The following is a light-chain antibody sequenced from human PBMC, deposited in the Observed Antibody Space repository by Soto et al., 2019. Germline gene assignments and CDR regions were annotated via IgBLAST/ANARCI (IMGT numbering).Light chain of an antibody. V-gene: IGKV3-15*01. J-gene: IGKJ2*01. CDR3: QHYNNWPPMGAYT. Sequence: EIVMTQSPATLSVSPGERATLSCRASQSVSSNLACYQQKPGQAPRLLIYGASTRATGIPARFSGSGSGTEFTRTISSLQSEVFAVYYCQHYNNWPPMGAYTFGQGTKLEIK. CDR2: GAS. CDR1: QSVSSN.